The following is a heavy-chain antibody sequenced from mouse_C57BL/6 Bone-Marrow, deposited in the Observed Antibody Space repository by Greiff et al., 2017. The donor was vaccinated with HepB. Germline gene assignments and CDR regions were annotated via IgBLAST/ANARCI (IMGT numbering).Heavy chain of an antibody. CDR3: ARGVYYDYDEGYYYAMDY. V-gene: IGHV5-17*01. Sequence: EVQLVESGGGLVKPGGSLKLSCAASGFTFSDYGMHWVRRAPEKGLEWVAYISSGSSTIYYADTVKGRFTISRDNAKNTLFLQMTSLRSEDTAMYYCARGVYYDYDEGYYYAMDYWGQGTSVTVSS. CDR1: GFTFSDYG. J-gene: IGHJ4*01. CDR2: ISSGSSTI. D-gene: IGHD2-4*01.